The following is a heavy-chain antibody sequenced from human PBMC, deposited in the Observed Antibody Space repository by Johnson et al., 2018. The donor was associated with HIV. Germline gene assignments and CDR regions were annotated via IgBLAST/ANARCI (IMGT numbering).Heavy chain of an antibody. D-gene: IGHD1-26*01. CDR2: ISYDGSNK. V-gene: IGHV3-30-3*01. J-gene: IGHJ3*02. Sequence: QVQLVESGGGLVQPGGSLRLSCAASGLTISDNYMSWVRQAPGTGLEWVAVISYDGSNKYYADSVKGRFTISRDNAKNTLYLQMNSLRAEDTAVYYCARVEWELDAFDIWGQGTMVTVSS. CDR1: GLTISDNY. CDR3: ARVEWELDAFDI.